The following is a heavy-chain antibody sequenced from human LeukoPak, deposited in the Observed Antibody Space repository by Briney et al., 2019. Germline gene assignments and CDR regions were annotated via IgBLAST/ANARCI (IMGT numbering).Heavy chain of an antibody. CDR1: GFTFSSYA. V-gene: IGHV3-64*01. D-gene: IGHD3-9*01. J-gene: IGHJ4*02. Sequence: GGSLRLSCAASGFTFSSYAMHWVRQAPGKGLEYVSAISSSGGSTYYANSVKGRFTISRDNSKNTLYLQMGSLRAEDMAVYYCASITIYYWGQGTLVTVSS. CDR2: ISSSGGST. CDR3: ASITIYY.